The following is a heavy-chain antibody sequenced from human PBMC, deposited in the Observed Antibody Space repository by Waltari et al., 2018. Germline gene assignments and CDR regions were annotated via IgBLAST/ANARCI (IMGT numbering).Heavy chain of an antibody. D-gene: IGHD5-12*01. V-gene: IGHV1-69*08. CDR3: AREWAYDPHAFDI. CDR2: IIPILGTE. Sequence: QVQLVQSGAEVKKPGSSVKVSCKASGGTFSSYAISWVRQAPGQGLEWMGRIIPILGTENYAQKFQGRVTITADKSTSTAYMELSSLRSEDTAVYYCAREWAYDPHAFDIWGQGTMVTVSS. J-gene: IGHJ3*02. CDR1: GGTFSSYA.